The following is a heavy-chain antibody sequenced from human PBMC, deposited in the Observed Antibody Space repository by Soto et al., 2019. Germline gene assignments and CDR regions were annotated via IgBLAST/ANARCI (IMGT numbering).Heavy chain of an antibody. Sequence: EVQLVESGGGLVKPGGSLRLSCAASGFTFSNAWMNWVGQAPGKGLEWVGRIKSKTDGGTTDYAAPVKGRFTISRDDSKNTLYLQMNSLKTEDTAVYYCTTVKDYDFWSGYANYYGMDVWGQGTTVTVSS. CDR2: IKSKTDGGTT. J-gene: IGHJ6*02. CDR1: GFTFSNAW. V-gene: IGHV3-15*07. D-gene: IGHD3-3*01. CDR3: TTVKDYDFWSGYANYYGMDV.